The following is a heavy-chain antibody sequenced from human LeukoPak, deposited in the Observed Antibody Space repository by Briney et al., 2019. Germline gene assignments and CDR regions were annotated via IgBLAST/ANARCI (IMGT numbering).Heavy chain of an antibody. CDR1: GGSFSGYY. CDR3: ARGGGDTPFDY. V-gene: IGHV4-34*01. CDR2: INHSGST. Sequence: PSETLSLTCAVYGGSFSGYYWSWIRQPPGKGLEWIGEINHSGSTNYNPSLKSRVTISVGTSKNQFSLKLSSVTAADTAVYYCARGGGDTPFDYWGQGTPVTVSS. D-gene: IGHD2-21*01. J-gene: IGHJ4*02.